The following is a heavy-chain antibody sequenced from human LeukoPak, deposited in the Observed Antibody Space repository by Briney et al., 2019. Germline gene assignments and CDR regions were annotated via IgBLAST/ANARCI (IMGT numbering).Heavy chain of an antibody. CDR2: IYYSGST. V-gene: IGHV4-39*07. Sequence: KPSETLSLTCTASGGSISSSSYYWGWIRQLPGKGLEWIGSIYYSGSTYYNPSLKSRVTISVDTSKNQFSLKLSSVTAADTAVYYCARSLKNLDTAMVYFDYWGQGTLVTVSS. CDR1: GGSISSSSYY. CDR3: ARSLKNLDTAMVYFDY. D-gene: IGHD5-18*01. J-gene: IGHJ4*02.